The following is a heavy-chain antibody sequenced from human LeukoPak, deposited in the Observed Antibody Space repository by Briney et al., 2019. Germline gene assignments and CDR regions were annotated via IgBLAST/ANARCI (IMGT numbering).Heavy chain of an antibody. CDR1: GYTFSGYY. CDR2: IYPNSGDT. J-gene: IGHJ4*02. D-gene: IGHD6-19*01. Sequence: GASVKVSCKASGYTFSGYYMHWVRQAPGQGLEWMEWIYPNSGDTNYAQNFQGRVTMTRDTSISTVYMELTRLTSDDTAVYYCARGSVTGGWYLNLGYWGQGTLDTVSS. V-gene: IGHV1-2*02. CDR3: ARGSVTGGWYLNLGY.